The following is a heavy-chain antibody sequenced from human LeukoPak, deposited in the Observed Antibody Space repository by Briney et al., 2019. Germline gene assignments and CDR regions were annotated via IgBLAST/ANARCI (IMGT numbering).Heavy chain of an antibody. Sequence: SETLSLTCAVYGGSFSGYYWSWIRQPPGKGLEWIGEINHSGSTNYNPSLKSRVTISVDTSKNQFSLKLSSVTAADTAVYYCAREGRWLQFYYFDYWGQGTLVIVSS. CDR3: AREGRWLQFYYFDY. V-gene: IGHV4-34*01. CDR1: GGSFSGYY. J-gene: IGHJ4*02. CDR2: INHSGST. D-gene: IGHD5-24*01.